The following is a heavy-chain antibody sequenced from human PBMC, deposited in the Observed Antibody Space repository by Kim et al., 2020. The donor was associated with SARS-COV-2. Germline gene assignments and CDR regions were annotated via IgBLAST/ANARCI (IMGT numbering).Heavy chain of an antibody. D-gene: IGHD4-17*01. Sequence: GGSLRLSCVASGFTFSTYSMNWVRQAPGKGLEWVSYITNTGSTIYYADSVKGRFTISRDNAMNSLYLQMDSLRDEDTAVYYCAPTPSKDYGGGYWGQGTLVTVSS. V-gene: IGHV3-48*02. CDR2: ITNTGSTI. CDR3: APTPSKDYGGGY. J-gene: IGHJ4*02. CDR1: GFTFSTYS.